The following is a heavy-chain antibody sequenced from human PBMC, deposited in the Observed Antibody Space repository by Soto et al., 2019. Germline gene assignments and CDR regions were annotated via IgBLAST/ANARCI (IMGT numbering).Heavy chain of an antibody. CDR2: IRKIIDGGAV. V-gene: IGHV3-15*01. CDR1: GFTFSNAW. CDR3: TTVGVLGLEPPGMDG. D-gene: IGHD1-1*01. J-gene: IGHJ6*04. Sequence: EVQLVESGGDLVKPGGSLRLSCAASGFTFSNAWISWIRQATGRGLEWIGRIRKIIDGGAVDYVAPVEGRFTISRDDSEGTAYLQMNSLRTDDTAIYYCTTVGVLGLEPPGMDGWGKGTTVIVSS.